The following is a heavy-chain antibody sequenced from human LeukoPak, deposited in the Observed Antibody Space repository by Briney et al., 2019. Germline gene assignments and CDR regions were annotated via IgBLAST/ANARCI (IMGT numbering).Heavy chain of an antibody. CDR3: ARGSSSWD. J-gene: IGHJ4*02. Sequence: ASVKVSCKVSGYTLTALALHWVRQAPGKGFEWIGGFDSEEYDTIYAQKFQGRVTMTRNTSISTAYMELSSLRSEDTAVYYCARGSSSWDWGQGTLVTVSS. V-gene: IGHV1-24*01. D-gene: IGHD6-13*01. CDR1: GYTLTALA. CDR2: FDSEEYDT.